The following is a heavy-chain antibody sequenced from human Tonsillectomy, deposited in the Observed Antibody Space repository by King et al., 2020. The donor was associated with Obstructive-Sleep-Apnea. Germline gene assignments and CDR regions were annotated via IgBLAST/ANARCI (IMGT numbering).Heavy chain of an antibody. CDR2: ISWNSGSI. J-gene: IGHJ4*02. D-gene: IGHD5-18*01. V-gene: IGHV3-9*01. Sequence: QLVQSGGGLVQPGRSLRLSCAASGFTFDDYAMHWVRQAPGKGLEWVSGISWNSGSICYADSVKGRFTISRDNAKNSLYLQMNSLRAEDTALYYCAKGGVGDTATTIDYWGQGTLVTVSS. CDR3: AKGGVGDTATTIDY. CDR1: GFTFDDYA.